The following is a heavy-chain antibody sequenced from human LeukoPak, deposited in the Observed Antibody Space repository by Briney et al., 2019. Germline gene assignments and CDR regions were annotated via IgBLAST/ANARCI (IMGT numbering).Heavy chain of an antibody. CDR3: ARVAESTIFGLFDY. CDR1: GFTFDDYG. V-gene: IGHV3-20*04. D-gene: IGHD3-3*01. J-gene: IGHJ4*02. Sequence: GGSLRLSCAASGFTFDDYGLTWVRQAPGKGLEWVSGINWNGDSTGYADSVKGRFTISRDNAKNFLYLQTNSLRGEDTAIYYCARVAESTIFGLFDYWGQGTLVTVSS. CDR2: INWNGDST.